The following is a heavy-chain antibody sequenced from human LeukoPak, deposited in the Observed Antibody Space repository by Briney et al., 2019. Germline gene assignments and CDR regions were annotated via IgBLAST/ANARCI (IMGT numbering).Heavy chain of an antibody. V-gene: IGHV4-31*03. J-gene: IGHJ3*02. Sequence: TLSLACTVSGGSVSTAGYYWSWIRQHPGKGLEWTGYIYYSGSTYYNPSIKGRVTISVDTSKNQFSLKLSSVTAADTAVYYCARDKWFGDYGVRDDAFDIWGQGTMVTVSS. CDR2: IYYSGST. D-gene: IGHD4-17*01. CDR1: GGSVSTAGYY. CDR3: ARDKWFGDYGVRDDAFDI.